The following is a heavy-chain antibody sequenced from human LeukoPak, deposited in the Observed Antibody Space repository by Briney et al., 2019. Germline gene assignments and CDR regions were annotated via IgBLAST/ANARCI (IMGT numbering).Heavy chain of an antibody. J-gene: IGHJ6*04. V-gene: IGHV4-34*01. CDR3: ARKAEHGDCPRWGYV. CDR2: INHSGST. CDR1: GGSFSGYY. D-gene: IGHD2-21*02. Sequence: SETLSLTCAVYGGSFSGYYWSWIRQPPGKGLEWIGEINHSGSTNYNPSLKSRVTISVAVTAADTAVYYCARKAEHGDCPRWGYVWGKGTTVTVSS.